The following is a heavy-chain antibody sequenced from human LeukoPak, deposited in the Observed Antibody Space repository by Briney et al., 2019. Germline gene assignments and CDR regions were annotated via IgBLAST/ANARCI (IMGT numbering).Heavy chain of an antibody. CDR1: GFPFDDYG. V-gene: IGHV3-20*04. CDR2: IICNGGST. J-gene: IGHJ3*02. Sequence: GGSLRLSCAASGFPFDDYGMSWVRQAPGKGLEWVGDIICNGGSTDYADFVKGRFTIFSDNAQHSLYLQMKHLRADETALYYCSRFNSWRYYRDDAFDIWGQGTMVTVSS. D-gene: IGHD1-26*01. CDR3: SRFNSWRYYRDDAFDI.